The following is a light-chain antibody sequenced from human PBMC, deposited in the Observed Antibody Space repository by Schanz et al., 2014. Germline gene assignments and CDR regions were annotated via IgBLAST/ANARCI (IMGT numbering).Light chain of an antibody. CDR2: EVT. CDR3: SSYTSSSPWV. J-gene: IGLJ3*02. Sequence: QSALTQPPSASGSPGQSVTISCTGTSSDVGGYNYVSWYQQHPGKAPKVMIYEVTKRPSGVPDRYSGSKSGNTASLTISGLQAEDEADYYCSSYTSSSPWVFGGGTKLTVL. CDR1: SSDVGGYNY. V-gene: IGLV2-8*01.